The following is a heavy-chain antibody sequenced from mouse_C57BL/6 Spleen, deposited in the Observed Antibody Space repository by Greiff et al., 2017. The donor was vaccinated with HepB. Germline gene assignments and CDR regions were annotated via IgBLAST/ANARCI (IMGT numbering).Heavy chain of an antibody. V-gene: IGHV5-4*01. D-gene: IGHD1-1*01. CDR3: AREGYYYGSSYDCFDY. CDR1: GFTFSSYA. CDR2: ISDGGSYT. Sequence: VQLKESGGGLVKPGGSLKLSCAASGFTFSSYAMSWVRQTPEKRLEWVATISDGGSYTYYPDNVKGRFTISRDNTKNNLYLQMSHLKSEDTAMYYCAREGYYYGSSYDCFDYWGQGTTLTVSS. J-gene: IGHJ2*01.